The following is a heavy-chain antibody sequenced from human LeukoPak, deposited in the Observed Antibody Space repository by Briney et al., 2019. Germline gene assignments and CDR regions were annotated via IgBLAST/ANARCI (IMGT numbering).Heavy chain of an antibody. CDR1: GGSISSYY. V-gene: IGHV4-4*07. CDR2: IYTSGST. Sequence: SETLSLTCTVSGGSISSYYWSWIRQPAGKGLEWIGRIYTSGSTNYNPSLKSRATMSVDTSKNQFSLKLSSVTAADTAVYYCAREVGHGSGTLPNHYYYYYGMDVWGQGTTVTVSS. CDR3: AREVGHGSGTLPNHYYYYYGMDV. J-gene: IGHJ6*02. D-gene: IGHD3-10*01.